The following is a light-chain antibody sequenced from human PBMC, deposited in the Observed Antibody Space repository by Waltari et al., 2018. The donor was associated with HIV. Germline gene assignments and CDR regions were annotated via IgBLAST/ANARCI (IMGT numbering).Light chain of an antibody. V-gene: IGKV3-11*01. CDR2: DSS. J-gene: IGKJ4*01. Sequence: EIALTQSPATLPLSPGERATLFCKASQSVTSYLDWYQQKPGHAPRLLIYDSSKRAPGIPARSSGSGSGTDFTLNSSTLEPEDVAIYYCQQRSNRGLTFGGGTRVDIK. CDR1: QSVTSY. CDR3: QQRSNRGLT.